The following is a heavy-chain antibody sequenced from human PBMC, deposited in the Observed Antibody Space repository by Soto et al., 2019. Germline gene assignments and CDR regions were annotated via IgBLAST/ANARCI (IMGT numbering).Heavy chain of an antibody. CDR2: IADDSSNE. CDR3: ARGLRFCDDPNTCYHQFDY. J-gene: IGHJ4*02. Sequence: QVQLVDSGGGVVQPGASLTLSCAASGFVFHTYALHWVRQAPGKGLEWVAVIADDSSNEYFADSVRGRFTISRDNSRNTLSRHLNSLRADDTAAYYCARGLRFCDDPNTCYHQFDYWGQGTQVIVSS. V-gene: IGHV3-30-3*01. CDR1: GFVFHTYA. D-gene: IGHD3-16*02.